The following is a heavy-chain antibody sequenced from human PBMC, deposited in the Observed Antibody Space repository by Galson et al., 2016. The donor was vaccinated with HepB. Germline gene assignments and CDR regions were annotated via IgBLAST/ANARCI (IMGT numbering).Heavy chain of an antibody. Sequence: SLRLSCAASGFDFNDSSMHWVRQSPGKGLEWVSSISSSSSYIYYADSVKGRFTISRDSAKNSLYLQMNSLRAEDTAVYYCARDLGHYDFWSGYYDYYYMDVWGKGTTVTVSS. CDR1: GFDFNDSS. D-gene: IGHD3-3*01. J-gene: IGHJ6*03. V-gene: IGHV3-21*01. CDR3: ARDLGHYDFWSGYYDYYYMDV. CDR2: ISSSSSYI.